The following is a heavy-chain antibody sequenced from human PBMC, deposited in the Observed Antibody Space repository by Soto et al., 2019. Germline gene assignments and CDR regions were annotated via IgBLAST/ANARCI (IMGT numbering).Heavy chain of an antibody. CDR1: GGSVSSGSYY. V-gene: IGHV4-61*01. CDR3: ARAPTYYNFWSGYYYFDY. CDR2: IYYSGST. J-gene: IGHJ4*02. Sequence: SATLTLTCTVSGGSVSSGSYYWSWIRQPPRKGLEWIGYIYYSGSTNYNPSLKSRVTISVDTSKNQFSLKLSSVTAADTAVYYCARAPTYYNFWSGYYYFDYWGQGTLVTVSS. D-gene: IGHD3-3*01.